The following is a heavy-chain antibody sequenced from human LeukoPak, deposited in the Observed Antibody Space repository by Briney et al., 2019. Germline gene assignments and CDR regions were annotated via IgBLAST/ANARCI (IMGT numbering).Heavy chain of an antibody. CDR1: GGSFSGYY. J-gene: IGHJ1*01. V-gene: IGHV4-34*01. CDR3: ARGYSVAGLFQH. CDR2: INHSGST. D-gene: IGHD6-19*01. Sequence: SETLSLTCAVYGGSFSGYYWSWIRQPPGKGLEWIGEINHSGSTNYNPSLKSRVTISVDTSKNQFSPKLSSVTAADTAVYYCARGYSVAGLFQHWGQGTLVTVSS.